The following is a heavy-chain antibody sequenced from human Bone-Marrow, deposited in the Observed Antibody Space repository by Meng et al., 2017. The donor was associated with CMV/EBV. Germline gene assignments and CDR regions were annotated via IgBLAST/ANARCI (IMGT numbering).Heavy chain of an antibody. V-gene: IGHV4-59*01. CDR3: ASLDDYGTFDY. J-gene: IGHJ4*02. D-gene: IGHD4-17*01. CDR2: IYYNGGT. Sequence: SETLSLTCTVSIASISSYYWSWIRQPPGKGLEWIGYIYYNGGTNYNPSLKSRVTISVDTSKNQFSLKLNSVTAADTAVYYCASLDDYGTFDYWGQGTLGTVSS. CDR1: IASISSYY.